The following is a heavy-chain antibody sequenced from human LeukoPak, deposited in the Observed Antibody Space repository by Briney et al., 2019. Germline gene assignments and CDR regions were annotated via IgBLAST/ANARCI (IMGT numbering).Heavy chain of an antibody. J-gene: IGHJ4*02. CDR1: GFTFSSYS. CDR2: ISGSGGST. D-gene: IGHD6-13*01. Sequence: SGGSLRLSCAASGFTFSSYSMNWVRQAPGKGLEWVSAISGSGGSTYYADSVKGRFTISRDNSKNTLYLQMNSLRAEDTAVYYCAKAPFRDSSSWYPPFDYWGQGTLVTVSS. CDR3: AKAPFRDSSSWYPPFDY. V-gene: IGHV3-23*01.